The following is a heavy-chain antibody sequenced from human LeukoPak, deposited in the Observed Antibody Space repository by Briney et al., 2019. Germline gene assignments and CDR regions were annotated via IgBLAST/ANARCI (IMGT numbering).Heavy chain of an antibody. CDR2: ISSSGSNT. J-gene: IGHJ4*02. Sequence: GGSLRLSCAASGFTLGSYEMNWVRQAPGKGLEWVSYISSSGSNTYYADSVKGRFTISRDNAKNSLYLQMSSLRGEDTAVYYCARGGAVAGLYWGQGTLVTVSS. D-gene: IGHD6-19*01. CDR1: GFTLGSYE. V-gene: IGHV3-48*03. CDR3: ARGGAVAGLY.